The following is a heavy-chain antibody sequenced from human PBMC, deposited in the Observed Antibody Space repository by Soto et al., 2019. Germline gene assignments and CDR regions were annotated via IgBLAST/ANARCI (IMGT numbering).Heavy chain of an antibody. Sequence: GVSMILSCTASGLTFSSYCVHLVRKDTGKGLEWVAVIWYDGSNKYYADSVKGRFTISRDNSKNTLYLQMNSLRAEDTAVYYCARAPSLGAPNYFDYWGQGTLVTVSS. D-gene: IGHD1-26*01. CDR3: ARAPSLGAPNYFDY. J-gene: IGHJ4*02. CDR2: IWYDGSNK. CDR1: GLTFSSYC. V-gene: IGHV3-33*01.